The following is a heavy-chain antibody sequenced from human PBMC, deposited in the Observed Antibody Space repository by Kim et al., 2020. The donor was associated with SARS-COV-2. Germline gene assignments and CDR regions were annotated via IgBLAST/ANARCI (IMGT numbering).Heavy chain of an antibody. J-gene: IGHJ3*02. CDR2: IRSKAYGGTT. Sequence: GGSLRLSCTASGFTFGDYAMSWFRQAPGKGLEWVGFIRSKAYGGTTEYAASVKGRFTISRDDSKSIAYLQMNSLKTEDTAVYYCTRDRYFDWLFRDAFDIWGQGTMVTVSS. CDR1: GFTFGDYA. V-gene: IGHV3-49*03. D-gene: IGHD3-9*01. CDR3: TRDRYFDWLFRDAFDI.